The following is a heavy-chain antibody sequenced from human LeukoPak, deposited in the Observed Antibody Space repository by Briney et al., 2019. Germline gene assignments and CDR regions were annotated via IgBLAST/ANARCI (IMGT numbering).Heavy chain of an antibody. V-gene: IGHV3-30*18. CDR2: ISYDGSNK. CDR1: GFTFSSYG. J-gene: IGHJ4*02. Sequence: GGSLRLSCAASGFTFSSYGMHWVRQAPGKGLEWVAVISYDGSNKYYADSVKGRFTISRDNSKNTLYLQMNSLRAEDTAVYYCAKERLHYFDYWGQGTLVTVSS. CDR3: AKERLHYFDY. D-gene: IGHD2-15*01.